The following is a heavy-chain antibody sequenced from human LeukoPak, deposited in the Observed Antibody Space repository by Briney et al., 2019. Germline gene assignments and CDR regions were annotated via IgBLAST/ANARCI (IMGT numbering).Heavy chain of an antibody. V-gene: IGHV3-23*01. D-gene: IGHD3-10*01. CDR3: AKEQTIMVRVVLTY. Sequence: GGSLRLSCAVCGSTFSSYAMSWVRQHAGKGMGWVSAISGSGGSTYYADSVEGRFTISRDNSKNTLYLQMNSLRAEDTAVYYCAKEQTIMVRVVLTYWGQGTLVTVSS. CDR1: GSTFSSYA. CDR2: ISGSGGST. J-gene: IGHJ4*02.